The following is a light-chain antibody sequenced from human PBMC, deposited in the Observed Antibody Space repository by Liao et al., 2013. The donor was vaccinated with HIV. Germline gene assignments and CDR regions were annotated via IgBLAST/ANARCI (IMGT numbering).Light chain of an antibody. CDR2: QDT. Sequence: SYELTQAPSVSVSPGQTASITCSGDKVGLKSVSWYQQKPGQSPVLVIYQDTKRPSGIPERFSGSNSRNTATLTISGTQALDEADYYCQAWGSSTVVFGGGTKLTVL. CDR1: KVGLKS. V-gene: IGLV3-1*01. CDR3: QAWGSSTVV. J-gene: IGLJ2*01.